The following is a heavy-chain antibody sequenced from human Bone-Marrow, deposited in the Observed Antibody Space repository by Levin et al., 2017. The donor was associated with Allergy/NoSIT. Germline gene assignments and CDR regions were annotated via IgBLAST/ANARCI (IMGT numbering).Heavy chain of an antibody. V-gene: IGHV3-74*01. CDR2: INSDGSST. Sequence: GGSLRLSCAASGFTFRNSWMHWVRQAPGKGLVWVSRINSDGSSTSYADSVRGRFTISRDNAKNTLYLQMNSLRAEDTAVYYCASRGDWSNYYMIDWGQGTLVTVSS. J-gene: IGHJ4*02. CDR3: ASRGDWSNYYMID. D-gene: IGHD3-3*01. CDR1: GFTFRNSW.